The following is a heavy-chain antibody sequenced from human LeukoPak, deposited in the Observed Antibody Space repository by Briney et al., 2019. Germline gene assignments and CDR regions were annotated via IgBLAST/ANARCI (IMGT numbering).Heavy chain of an antibody. CDR2: IKSKTDGGTT. D-gene: IGHD3-22*01. V-gene: IGHV3-15*07. Sequence: GGSLRLSCAASCFTFSNAWMNWVRQAPGKGLEWVGRIKSKTDGGTTDYAAPVKGRFTISRDDSKNTLYLQMNSLKTEDTAVYYCSTTYYYDSSEGYWGRGTLVTVSS. CDR3: STTYYYDSSEGY. CDR1: CFTFSNAW. J-gene: IGHJ4*02.